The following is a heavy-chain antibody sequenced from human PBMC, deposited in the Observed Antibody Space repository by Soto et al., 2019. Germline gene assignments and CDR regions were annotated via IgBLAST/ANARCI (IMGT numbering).Heavy chain of an antibody. D-gene: IGHD3-3*01. CDR3: AKDSYITIFGVVIIGRDYFDF. Sequence: GGSLRLSCAASGFTFSSYAMSWVRQAPGKGLEWISAISGSGGSTYYADSVKGRFTISRDNSKSTLYLQMNSLRAEATDVSYCAKDSYITIFGVVIIGRDYFDFWGQGTTVTVSS. CDR2: ISGSGGST. J-gene: IGHJ4*02. CDR1: GFTFSSYA. V-gene: IGHV3-23*01.